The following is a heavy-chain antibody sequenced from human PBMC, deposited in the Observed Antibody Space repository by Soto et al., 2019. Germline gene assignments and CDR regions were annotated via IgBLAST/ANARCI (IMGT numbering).Heavy chain of an antibody. CDR2: MNPNSGNT. V-gene: IGHV1-8*01. D-gene: IGHD2-15*01. CDR1: GYTFTSYD. Sequence: ASVKVSCKASGYTFTSYDINWVRQATGQGLEWMGWMNPNSGNTGYAQKFQGRVTMTRNTSISTAYMELSSLRSEDTAVYYCARGLYCSGGSCYSRWFDPWGQGTLVTVSS. CDR3: ARGLYCSGGSCYSRWFDP. J-gene: IGHJ5*02.